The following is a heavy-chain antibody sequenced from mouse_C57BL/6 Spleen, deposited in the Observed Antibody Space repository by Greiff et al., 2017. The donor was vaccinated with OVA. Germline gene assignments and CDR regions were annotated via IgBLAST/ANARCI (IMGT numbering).Heavy chain of an antibody. CDR3: ARGVTWYFDV. V-gene: IGHV1-18*01. D-gene: IGHD2-2*01. J-gene: IGHJ1*03. Sequence: EVQLKESGPELVKPGASVKIPCKASGYTFTDYNMDWVKQSHGKSLEWIGDINPNNGGTIYNQKFKGKATLTVDKSSSTAYMELRSLTSEDTAVYYCARGVTWYFDVWGTGTTVTVSS. CDR2: INPNNGGT. CDR1: GYTFTDYN.